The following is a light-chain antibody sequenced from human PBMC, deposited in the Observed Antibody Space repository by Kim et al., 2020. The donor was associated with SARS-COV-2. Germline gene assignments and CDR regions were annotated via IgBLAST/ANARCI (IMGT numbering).Light chain of an antibody. CDR1: TSNIGSNT. Sequence: PGQRVTISSSGSTSNIGSNTVNWYRQLPGTAPKLLIYRNNQRPSGVPDRFSGSKSGTSASLAISGLQSEDEADYYCAAWDDSLNVVFGGGTQLTVL. CDR2: RNN. J-gene: IGLJ2*01. CDR3: AAWDDSLNVV. V-gene: IGLV1-44*01.